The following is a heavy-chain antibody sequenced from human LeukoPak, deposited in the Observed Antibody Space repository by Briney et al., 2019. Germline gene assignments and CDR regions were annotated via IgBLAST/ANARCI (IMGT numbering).Heavy chain of an antibody. CDR3: ARWDGDYPTPDDY. V-gene: IGHV4-34*01. Sequence: SETLSLTCAVYGGPFSGYYWSWIRQPPGKGLEWIGEINHSGSTNYNPSLKSRVTISVDTSKNQFSLKLSSVTAADTAVYYCARWDGDYPTPDDYWGQGTLVTVSS. CDR1: GGPFSGYY. D-gene: IGHD4-17*01. J-gene: IGHJ4*02. CDR2: INHSGST.